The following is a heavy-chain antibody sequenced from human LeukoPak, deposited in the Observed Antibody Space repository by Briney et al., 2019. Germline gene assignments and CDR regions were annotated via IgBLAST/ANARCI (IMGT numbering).Heavy chain of an antibody. V-gene: IGHV4-39*01. CDR2: IYYSGST. Sequence: SETLSLTCSVSGGCISNSSYYWGWIRQPPGKGLEWIGSIYYSGSTYYNPSLKSRVTISVDTSKNQFSLKLSSVTAADTAVYYCARRYCSGSVCYHYYYYMDVWGEGTTVTVSS. D-gene: IGHD2-8*02. CDR1: GGCISNSSYY. J-gene: IGHJ6*03. CDR3: ARRYCSGSVCYHYYYYMDV.